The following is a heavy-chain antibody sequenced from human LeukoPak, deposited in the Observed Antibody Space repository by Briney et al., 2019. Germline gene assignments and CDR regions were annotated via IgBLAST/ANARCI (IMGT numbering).Heavy chain of an antibody. CDR1: GYTFTSYG. D-gene: IGHD2-2*01. Sequence: ASVKVSCKASGYTFTSYGISWVRQAPGQGLEWMGWISAYNGNTNYAQKLQGRVTMTTDTSTSTAYMELRSLRSDDTAVYYCARAPIVVVPAAMWELGDSSWYEGDFDYWGQGTLVTVSS. CDR2: ISAYNGNT. CDR3: ARAPIVVVPAAMWELGDSSWYEGDFDY. J-gene: IGHJ4*02. V-gene: IGHV1-18*01.